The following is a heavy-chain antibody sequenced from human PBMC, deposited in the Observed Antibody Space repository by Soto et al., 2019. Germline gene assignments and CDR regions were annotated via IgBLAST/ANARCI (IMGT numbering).Heavy chain of an antibody. Sequence: EVQLVETGGGFVQPGGSLSLSCVASGFTVSSHYMTWFRQTPGKGLEWVSIIYASDSTFYADSVKGRFTISRDNSKNTVYLQLNSLRAEDTAVYYCATPVTRLIAFDLWGQGTMVTVSS. J-gene: IGHJ3*01. D-gene: IGHD4-17*01. V-gene: IGHV3-53*02. CDR1: GFTVSSHY. CDR2: IYASDST. CDR3: ATPVTRLIAFDL.